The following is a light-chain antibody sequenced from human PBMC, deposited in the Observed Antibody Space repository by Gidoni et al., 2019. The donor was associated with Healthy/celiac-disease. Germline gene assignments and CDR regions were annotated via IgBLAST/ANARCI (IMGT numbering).Light chain of an antibody. V-gene: IGLV4-69*01. Sequence: QLVLPQSPSASASLGASVKLTCTLSSGHSSYAIAWHQQQPEKGPRYLMKLNSDGSHSKGDGIPDRFSGSSSGAERYLTISSLQSEDEADYYCQTWGTGIPWVFGGGTKLTVL. J-gene: IGLJ3*02. CDR1: SGHSSYA. CDR3: QTWGTGIPWV. CDR2: LNSDGSH.